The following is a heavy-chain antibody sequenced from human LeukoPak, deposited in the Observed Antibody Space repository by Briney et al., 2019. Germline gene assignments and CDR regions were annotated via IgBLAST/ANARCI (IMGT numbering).Heavy chain of an antibody. D-gene: IGHD3-22*01. CDR3: ARGGGYYYDSSGSGGGATFDY. J-gene: IGHJ4*02. CDR1: GYTFTSYG. CDR2: ISAYNGNT. Sequence: ASVKVSCKASGYTFTSYGISWVRQAPGQGLEWMGWISAYNGNTNYAQKPQGRVTMTTDTSTSTAYMELRSLRSDDTAVYYCARGGGYYYDSSGSGGGATFDYWGQGTLVTVSS. V-gene: IGHV1-18*01.